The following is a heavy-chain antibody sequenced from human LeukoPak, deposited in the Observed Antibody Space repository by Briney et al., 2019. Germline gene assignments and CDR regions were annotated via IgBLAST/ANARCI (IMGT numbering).Heavy chain of an antibody. Sequence: PSETLSLTCTVSGGSISSGGYYWSWIRQPPGKGLEWIGYIYYSGSTNYNPSLKSRVTISVDTSKNQFSLKLSSVTAADTAVYYCARGVDVWGSYRSAFIDPWGQGTLVTVSS. CDR2: IYYSGST. J-gene: IGHJ5*02. CDR3: ARGVDVWGSYRSAFIDP. CDR1: GGSISSGGYY. D-gene: IGHD3-16*02. V-gene: IGHV4-61*08.